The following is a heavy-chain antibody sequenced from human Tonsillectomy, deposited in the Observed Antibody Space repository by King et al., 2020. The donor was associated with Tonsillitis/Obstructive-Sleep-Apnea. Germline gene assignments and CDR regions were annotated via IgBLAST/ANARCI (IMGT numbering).Heavy chain of an antibody. CDR3: SRVYINLDGSEPHYFAY. Sequence: VQLQQWGAGLLKPSEILSLTCAVYGGSFSGHYWSWIRQPPGKGLEWIGEINHSGSTNYNPSLKSRVTMSVDTSKNQFSLKMGSVTAADTAVYFFSRVYINLDGSEPHYFAYWGQGTLVTVSS. CDR2: INHSGST. CDR1: GGSFSGHY. J-gene: IGHJ4*02. V-gene: IGHV4-34*01. D-gene: IGHD5-24*01.